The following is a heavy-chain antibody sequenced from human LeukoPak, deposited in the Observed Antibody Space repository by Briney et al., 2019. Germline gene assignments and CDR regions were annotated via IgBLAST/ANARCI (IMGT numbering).Heavy chain of an antibody. CDR1: GYSFTTYW. J-gene: IGHJ4*02. CDR3: ARDPITIFGVVYSN. D-gene: IGHD3-3*01. V-gene: IGHV5-51*01. Sequence: GDSLKISCKGSGYSFTTYWIGWVRQMPGKGLEWMGIIYPDDSDTRYRPSFQGQVTMTRDTSISTAYMELSRLRPDDTAVYYCARDPITIFGVVYSNWGQGTLVTVSS. CDR2: IYPDDSDT.